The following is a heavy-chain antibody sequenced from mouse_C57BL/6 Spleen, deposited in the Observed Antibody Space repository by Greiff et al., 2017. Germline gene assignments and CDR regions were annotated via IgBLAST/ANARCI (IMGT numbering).Heavy chain of an antibody. CDR3: ARDYGSSSWFAY. Sequence: QVQLKQSGPELVKPGASVKISCKASGYAFSSSWMNWVKQRPGKGLAWIGRISPGDGDTNYNGKFKGKATLTADKSSSTAYMQLSSLTSEDSAVYFCARDYGSSSWFAYWGQGTLVTVSA. J-gene: IGHJ3*01. V-gene: IGHV1-82*01. CDR2: ISPGDGDT. D-gene: IGHD1-1*01. CDR1: GYAFSSSW.